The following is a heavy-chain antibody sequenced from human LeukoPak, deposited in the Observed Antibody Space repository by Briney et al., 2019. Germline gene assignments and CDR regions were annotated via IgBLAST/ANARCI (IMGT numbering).Heavy chain of an antibody. D-gene: IGHD1-20*01. J-gene: IGHJ4*02. Sequence: PSETLSLTCTVSGGSISSYYWSWIRQSPGKGLEWIGTIYYSGSTYYNPSLKSRVTISVDTSKNQFSLKLSSVTAADTAVYYCARWVITGTGDDWGQGTLVTVSS. V-gene: IGHV4-59*04. CDR3: ARWVITGTGDD. CDR1: GGSISSYY. CDR2: IYYSGST.